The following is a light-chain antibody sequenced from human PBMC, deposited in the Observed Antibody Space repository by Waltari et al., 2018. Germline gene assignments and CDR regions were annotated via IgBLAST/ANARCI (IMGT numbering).Light chain of an antibody. CDR2: GAS. J-gene: IGKJ5*01. V-gene: IGKV3-20*01. CDR1: ESITTNF. Sequence: EIVLTQSPVTLSLSPGERATLSCRASESITTNFIAWYQQKPGQAPRLLIHGASIRATGISDFFSGSGSGTDFTLTISRLEPEDFAVYYYQHYGRSAITFGQGTRLDIK. CDR3: QHYGRSAIT.